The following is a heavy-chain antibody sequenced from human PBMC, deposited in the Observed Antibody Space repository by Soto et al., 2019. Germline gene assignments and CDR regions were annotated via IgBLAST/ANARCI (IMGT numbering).Heavy chain of an antibody. Sequence: QVQLQESGPGLVKPSETLSLTCTVSGGSISSYYWSWIRQPPGKGLEWIGYTYYRGSTNYNPSLKGRVTRSVDTSKNQFSLKLTSVTAADTAVYYCASLGYCSGERCYSWGQGTLVTVSS. J-gene: IGHJ4*02. D-gene: IGHD2-15*01. V-gene: IGHV4-59*08. CDR3: ASLGYCSGERCYS. CDR1: GGSISSYY. CDR2: TYYRGST.